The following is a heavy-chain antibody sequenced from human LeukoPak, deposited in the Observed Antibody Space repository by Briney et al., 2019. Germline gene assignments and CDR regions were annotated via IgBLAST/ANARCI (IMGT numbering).Heavy chain of an antibody. Sequence: GGSLRLSCAASGFTFSTYGMNWVRQAPGKGLEWVAVISYDGRQKYYADSVKGRFTISRDNSKDTVYLQMNSLRDEDSATYYCVRVFLESLTAGYFDHWGQGTLVTVSS. CDR1: GFTFSTYG. J-gene: IGHJ4*02. V-gene: IGHV3-30*03. CDR2: ISYDGRQK. D-gene: IGHD3-3*01. CDR3: VRVFLESLTAGYFDH.